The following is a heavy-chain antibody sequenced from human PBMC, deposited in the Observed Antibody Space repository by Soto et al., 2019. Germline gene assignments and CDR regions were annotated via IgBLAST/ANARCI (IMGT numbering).Heavy chain of an antibody. D-gene: IGHD2-15*01. J-gene: IGHJ4*02. CDR2: INPNSGST. V-gene: IGHV1-2*04. CDR3: ARGPDIVVVVATTHFDY. Sequence: EWMGWINPNSGSTNYAQKFQGWVTMTRDTSISTAYMELSRLRSDDTAVYYCARGPDIVVVVATTHFDYWGQGTLVTVSS.